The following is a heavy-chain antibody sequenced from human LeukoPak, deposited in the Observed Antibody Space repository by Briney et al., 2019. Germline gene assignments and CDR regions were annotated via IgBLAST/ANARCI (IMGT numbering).Heavy chain of an antibody. CDR1: GYSFTSYW. D-gene: IGHD6-13*01. CDR2: IYPGDSDT. V-gene: IGHV5-51*01. CDR3: ARLPLLAAAGTPPNDY. J-gene: IGHJ4*02. Sequence: GESLKISCKGSGYSFTSYWIGWVRQMPGKGLEWMGIIYPGDSDTRYSPSFQGQVTISADKSISTAYLQWSSLKASDTAMYYCARLPLLAAAGTPPNDYWGQGTLVTVSS.